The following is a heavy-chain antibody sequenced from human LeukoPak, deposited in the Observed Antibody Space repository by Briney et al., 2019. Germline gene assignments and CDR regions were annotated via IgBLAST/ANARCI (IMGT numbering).Heavy chain of an antibody. CDR3: AREVGSSSSAFDY. Sequence: ASVKVSCKASGYTFTGYYMHWVRQAPRQGLEWMGWINPNSGGTNYAQKFQGRVTMTRDTSISTAYMELSRLRSDDTAVYYCAREVGSSSSAFDYWGQGTLVTVSS. J-gene: IGHJ4*02. V-gene: IGHV1-2*02. CDR2: INPNSGGT. CDR1: GYTFTGYY. D-gene: IGHD6-6*01.